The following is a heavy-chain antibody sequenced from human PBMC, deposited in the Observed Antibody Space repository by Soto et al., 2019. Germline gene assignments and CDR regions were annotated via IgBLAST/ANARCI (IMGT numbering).Heavy chain of an antibody. CDR2: IIPIFGTA. D-gene: IGHD3-16*01. CDR1: GGTFSSYA. V-gene: IGHV1-69*13. Sequence: SVKVSCKASGGTFSSYAISWVRQAPGQGLEWMGGIIPIFGTANYAKKFRGRVTITADESTSTAYTELSSLRSEYTAGYYCARGGGSDSGPDYYYYCMDVWGQGTTVTVSS. J-gene: IGHJ6*02. CDR3: ARGGGSDSGPDYYYYCMDV.